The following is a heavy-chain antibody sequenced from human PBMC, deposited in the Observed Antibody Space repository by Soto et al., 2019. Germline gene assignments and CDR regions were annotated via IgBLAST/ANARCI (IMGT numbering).Heavy chain of an antibody. J-gene: IGHJ6*02. CDR1: GYSFTSYW. D-gene: IGHD2-15*01. Sequence: PGESLKISCKGSGYSFTSYWISWVRQMPGKGLEWMGRIDPSDSYTNYSPSFQGHVTISADKSISTAYLQWSSLKASDTAMYYCARHRYCSGGSCYHYYYGMDFWCQGTTVTVSS. CDR2: IDPSDSYT. V-gene: IGHV5-10-1*01. CDR3: ARHRYCSGGSCYHYYYGMDF.